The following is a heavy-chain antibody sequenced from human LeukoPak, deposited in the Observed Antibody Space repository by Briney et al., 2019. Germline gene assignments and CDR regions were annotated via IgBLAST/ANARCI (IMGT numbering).Heavy chain of an antibody. V-gene: IGHV3-21*01. CDR1: GFTFSSYG. D-gene: IGHD6-13*01. J-gene: IGHJ4*02. CDR3: ARFIAAPYYFDY. CDR2: ISSSRSYI. Sequence: GGSLRLSCAASGFTFSSYGMSWVRQAPGKGLEWVSFISSSRSYIYYADSVKGRFTISRDNAKNSLYLQMNSLRAEDTAVYYCARFIAAPYYFDYWGRGTLVTGSS.